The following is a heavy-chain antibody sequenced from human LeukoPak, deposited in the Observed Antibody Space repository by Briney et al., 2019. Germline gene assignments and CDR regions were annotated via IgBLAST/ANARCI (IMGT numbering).Heavy chain of an antibody. CDR3: AREGVGDYQNEDY. D-gene: IGHD2-2*01. CDR1: GGSLSSSSYY. Sequence: SETLSLTCTVYGGSLSSSSYYWGWIRQPPGKGLEWIGSIYYSGSTYYNPSLKSRVTISVDTSKNQFSLKLSSVTAADTAVYYCAREGVGDYQNEDYWGQGTLVTVSS. CDR2: IYYSGST. V-gene: IGHV4-39*07. J-gene: IGHJ4*02.